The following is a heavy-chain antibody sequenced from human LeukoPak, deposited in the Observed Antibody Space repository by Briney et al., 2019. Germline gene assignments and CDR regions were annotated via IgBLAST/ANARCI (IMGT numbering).Heavy chain of an antibody. J-gene: IGHJ6*03. CDR1: GFTFSDSY. V-gene: IGHV3-11*06. CDR3: TRVEETATTAAIIRKYSYYYYYMDV. CDR2: ISGSGHDI. D-gene: IGHD4-11*01. Sequence: PGGSLRLSCAASGFTFSDSYMTWVRQAPGKGVEWVAYISGSGHDINYSESVKGRFTISRDNAKNSLYLQMSSLRAEDTAVYYCTRVEETATTAAIIRKYSYYYYYMDVWGKGNTVTVSS.